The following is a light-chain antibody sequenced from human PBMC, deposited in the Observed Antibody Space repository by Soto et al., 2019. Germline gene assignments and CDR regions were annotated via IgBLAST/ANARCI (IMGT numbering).Light chain of an antibody. CDR1: QSVRSNS. J-gene: IGKJ4*01. V-gene: IGKV3-20*01. CDR2: GAS. Sequence: EIVLTQSPRTLSLSPGESATLSCTASQSVRSNSLAWYQQKPGQAPRLLMFGASGRATGTPPRFSGRGSGTDFTLTIIRLEPEGFAVYYCQQYGTSPLTFGGGTTVDI. CDR3: QQYGTSPLT.